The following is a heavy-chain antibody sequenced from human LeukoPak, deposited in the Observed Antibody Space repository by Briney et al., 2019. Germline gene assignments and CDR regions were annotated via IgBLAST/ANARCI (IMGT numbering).Heavy chain of an antibody. CDR1: GGTFSSYA. V-gene: IGHV1-69*13. D-gene: IGHD3-3*01. CDR3: ARDNDFWSGYNWFDP. J-gene: IGHJ5*02. Sequence: GASVKVSCKASGGTFSSYAISWVRQAPGQGLEWMGGNIPIFGTANYAQKFQGRVTITADESTSTAYMELSSLRSEDTAVYYCARDNDFWSGYNWFDPWGQGTLVTVSS. CDR2: NIPIFGTA.